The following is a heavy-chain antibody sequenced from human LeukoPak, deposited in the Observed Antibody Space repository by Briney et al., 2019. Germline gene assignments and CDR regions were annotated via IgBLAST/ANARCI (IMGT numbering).Heavy chain of an antibody. CDR1: GYTFTSYA. Sequence: GASVKVSCKASGYTFTSYAMHWVRQAPGQRPEWMGWINAGNGNTKYSQKFQGRVTITRDTSASTAYMELSSLRSEDTAVYYCARASGSYSAEYFQHWGQGTLVTVSS. D-gene: IGHD1-26*01. CDR2: INAGNGNT. V-gene: IGHV1-3*01. CDR3: ARASGSYSAEYFQH. J-gene: IGHJ1*01.